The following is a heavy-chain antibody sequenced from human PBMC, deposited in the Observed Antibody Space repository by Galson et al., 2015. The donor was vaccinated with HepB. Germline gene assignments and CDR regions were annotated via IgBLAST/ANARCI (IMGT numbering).Heavy chain of an antibody. CDR2: SRDKSYGFTT. V-gene: IGHV3-72*01. D-gene: IGHD3-22*01. J-gene: IGHJ4*02. CDR3: IRLYLYGVSGHYPDY. CDR1: GFSFSDHY. Sequence: SLRLSCAASGFSFSDHYVDWVRQAPGTGLEWIGRSRDKSYGFTTQYAASLKGRFTISRDDSKNSVYLYMNSLKTEDTAVYYCIRLYLYGVSGHYPDYWGQGTLVTVSS.